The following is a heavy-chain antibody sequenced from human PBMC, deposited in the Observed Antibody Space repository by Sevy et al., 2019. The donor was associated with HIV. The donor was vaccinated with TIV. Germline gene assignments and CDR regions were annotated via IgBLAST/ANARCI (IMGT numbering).Heavy chain of an antibody. Sequence: SETLSLTCIVSGGSISSSSYYWDWIRQPPGKGLEWIGSIYYSGNTYYDPSLKSRVTISVDTSKKQFSLKLSSVTAADTAVYYCATRLGYCSGSSCYPPEYFHHWGQGTLVTVSS. V-gene: IGHV4-39*01. CDR3: ATRLGYCSGSSCYPPEYFHH. D-gene: IGHD2-15*01. CDR2: IYYSGNT. CDR1: GGSISSSSYY. J-gene: IGHJ1*01.